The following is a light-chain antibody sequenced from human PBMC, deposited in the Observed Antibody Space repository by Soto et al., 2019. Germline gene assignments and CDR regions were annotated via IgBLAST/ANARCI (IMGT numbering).Light chain of an antibody. J-gene: IGLJ1*01. CDR2: DVS. CDR3: ISYTSSSTLYV. Sequence: QSGLTQPASVSGSPGQSITISCTGTSSDVGGYNYVSWYQQHPGKAPKLMIYDVSNRPSGVSNRVSGSKSGNTASLTISGLQAEDEADYYCISYTSSSTLYVFGTGTKLTVL. V-gene: IGLV2-14*01. CDR1: SSDVGGYNY.